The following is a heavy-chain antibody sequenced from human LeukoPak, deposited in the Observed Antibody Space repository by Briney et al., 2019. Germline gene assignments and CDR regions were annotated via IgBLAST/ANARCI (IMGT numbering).Heavy chain of an antibody. CDR3: ARDGRNYYDSSGYYYDY. D-gene: IGHD3-22*01. V-gene: IGHV3-66*01. CDR1: GFTFSDYY. J-gene: IGHJ4*02. CDR2: IYSGGST. Sequence: GGSLRLSCAASGFTFSDYYMSWIRQAPGKGLEWVSVIYSGGSTYYADSVKGRFTISRDNSKNTLYLQMNSLRAEDTAVYYCARDGRNYYDSSGYYYDYWGQGTLVTVSS.